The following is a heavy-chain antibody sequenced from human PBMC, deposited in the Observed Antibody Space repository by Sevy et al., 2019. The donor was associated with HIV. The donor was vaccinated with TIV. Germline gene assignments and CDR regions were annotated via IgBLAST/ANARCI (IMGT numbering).Heavy chain of an antibody. V-gene: IGHV3-48*03. CDR3: TRNGGAFDNGFDP. CDR2: ISSSGSSI. D-gene: IGHD2-8*01. J-gene: IGHJ5*02. CDR1: GFTFSSYD. Sequence: GGSLRLSCTASGFTFSSYDMSWVRQAPGKGLEWVSKISSSGSSIYYADSVKGRFTISRDNAKNSLNLQMNSLRAEDTAGDYCTRNGGAFDNGFDPWGQGTLVTVSS.